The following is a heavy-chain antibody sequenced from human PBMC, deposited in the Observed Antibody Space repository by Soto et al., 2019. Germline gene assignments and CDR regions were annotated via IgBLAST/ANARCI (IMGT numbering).Heavy chain of an antibody. CDR2: ISAYNGNT. CDR3: ARDKSLGYDYIWGSYRYWWFDP. CDR1: GYTFTSSG. V-gene: IGHV1-18*01. J-gene: IGHJ5*02. Sequence: ASVKVSCKASGYTFTSSGISWVRQAPGQGLEWMGWISAYNGNTNYAQKLQGRVTMTTDTSTSTAYMELRGLRSDDTAVYYCARDKSLGYDYIWGSYRYWWFDPWGQGTLVTVSS. D-gene: IGHD3-16*02.